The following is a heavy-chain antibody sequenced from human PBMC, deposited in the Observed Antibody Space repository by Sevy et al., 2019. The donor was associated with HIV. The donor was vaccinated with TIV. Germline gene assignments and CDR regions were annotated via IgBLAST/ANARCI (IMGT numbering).Heavy chain of an antibody. Sequence: SETLSITCTVSGGSITSLYWNWIRQPPGKGLEWIANIYYNGHINYNPSLKSRVTLSLDTSKNQFSLRLSSVTAADMAMYYCAGENAWGRGYSWGQGTLVTVSS. D-gene: IGHD1-26*01. J-gene: IGHJ4*02. CDR1: GGSITSLY. CDR3: AGENAWGRGYS. V-gene: IGHV4-59*08. CDR2: IYYNGHI.